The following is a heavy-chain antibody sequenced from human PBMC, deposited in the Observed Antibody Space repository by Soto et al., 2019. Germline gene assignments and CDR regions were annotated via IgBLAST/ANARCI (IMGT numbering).Heavy chain of an antibody. D-gene: IGHD3-9*01. CDR1: GYTFTGYY. CDR3: AREDRRHFHYFDY. J-gene: IGHJ4*02. CDR2: INPNSGGT. Sequence: ASVKVSCKASGYTFTGYYMHWVRQAPGQGLEWMGWINPNSGGTNYAQKFQGWVTMTRDTSISTAYMELSRLRSDDTAVYYCAREDRRHFHYFDYWGQGTLVTVSS. V-gene: IGHV1-2*04.